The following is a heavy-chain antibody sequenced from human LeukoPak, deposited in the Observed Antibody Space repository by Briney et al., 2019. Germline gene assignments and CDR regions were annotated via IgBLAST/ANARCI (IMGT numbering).Heavy chain of an antibody. J-gene: IGHJ6*03. CDR2: MNPNSGNT. D-gene: IGHD6-13*01. CDR3: ARGHSSSWYGHYYYYYYMDV. CDR1: GYTFTSYD. Sequence: GASVKVSCNASGYTFTSYDINWVRQATGQGLEWMGWMNPNSGNTGYAQKFQGRVTMTRNTSISTAYMELSSLRSEDTAVYYCARGHSSSWYGHYYYYYYMDVWGKGTTVTISS. V-gene: IGHV1-8*01.